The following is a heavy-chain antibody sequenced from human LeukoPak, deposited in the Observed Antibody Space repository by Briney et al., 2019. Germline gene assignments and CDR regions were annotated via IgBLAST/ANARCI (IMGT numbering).Heavy chain of an antibody. D-gene: IGHD4-17*01. Sequence: GGSLRLSCAASGFTFSSYGMSWVRQAPGKGLEWVSAISGSGGSTYYADSMKGRFTISRDNSKNTLFLQMNSLRAADTAIYYCTREYGFMTTVFHAFDIWGQGTMVTVSS. J-gene: IGHJ3*02. V-gene: IGHV3-23*01. CDR1: GFTFSSYG. CDR3: TREYGFMTTVFHAFDI. CDR2: ISGSGGST.